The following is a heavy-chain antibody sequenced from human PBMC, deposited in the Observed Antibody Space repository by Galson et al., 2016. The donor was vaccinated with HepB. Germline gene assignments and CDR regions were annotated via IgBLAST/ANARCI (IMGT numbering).Heavy chain of an antibody. CDR3: ASGYCGAKTGYYFEK. Sequence: QSGAEVKKSGESLNISCKESGSSFSNYWMAWVRQMPGKGLEWMGVIYPGDSDTRYSPSFQGHVTISADRSTYTAYLQWSSLKASDTAIYYCASGYCGAKTGYYFEKWGQGTQVTVSS. D-gene: IGHD2-21*01. J-gene: IGHJ4*02. CDR2: IYPGDSDT. CDR1: GSSFSNYW. V-gene: IGHV5-51*01.